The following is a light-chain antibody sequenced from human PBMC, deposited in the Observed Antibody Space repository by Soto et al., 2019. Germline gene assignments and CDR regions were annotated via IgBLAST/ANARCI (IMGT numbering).Light chain of an antibody. CDR2: GAS. J-gene: IGKJ4*01. Sequence: EIVMTQSAAILSVSPGERATLSYRASQSVSSSLAWYQQKPGQAPRLLIYGASTRATGVPARFSGSGSGTEFALTISSLQSEDFAVYYCQQCYNWPLTFGGGTKVEIE. V-gene: IGKV3-15*01. CDR3: QQCYNWPLT. CDR1: QSVSSS.